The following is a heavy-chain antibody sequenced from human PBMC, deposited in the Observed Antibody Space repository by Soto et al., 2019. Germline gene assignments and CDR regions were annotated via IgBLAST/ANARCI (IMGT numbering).Heavy chain of an antibody. CDR1: VFTFSSYG. J-gene: IGHJ5*02. CDR2: ISYDGSNK. Sequence: QVQLVESGGGVVQPGRSLRLSCAASVFTFSSYGMHWVRQAPGKGLEWVAVISYDGSNKYYADSVKGRFTISRDNSKNTLYLQMNSLRAEDTAVYYCAKDRSYGYFWFDPWGQGTLVTVSS. CDR3: AKDRSYGYFWFDP. D-gene: IGHD5-18*01. V-gene: IGHV3-30*18.